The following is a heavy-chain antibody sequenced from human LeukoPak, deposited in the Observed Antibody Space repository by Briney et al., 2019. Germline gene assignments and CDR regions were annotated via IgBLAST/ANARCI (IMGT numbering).Heavy chain of an antibody. Sequence: PSETLSLTCAVYGGSFSGYYWSWIRQPPGKGLEWIGEINHSGSTNYNPSLKSRVTISVDTSKNQFSLKLSSVTAADTAVYYCARGSSGWHHEGFDYWGQGTLVTVSS. V-gene: IGHV4-34*01. CDR1: GGSFSGYY. CDR3: ARGSSGWHHEGFDY. J-gene: IGHJ4*02. CDR2: INHSGST. D-gene: IGHD6-19*01.